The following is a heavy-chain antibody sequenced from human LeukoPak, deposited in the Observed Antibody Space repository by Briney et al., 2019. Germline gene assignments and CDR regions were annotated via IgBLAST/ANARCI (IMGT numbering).Heavy chain of an antibody. J-gene: IGHJ4*02. CDR1: GGSFSGYY. V-gene: IGHV4-34*01. D-gene: IGHD5-18*01. CDR3: ARRGYSYAFALAQYFDY. CDR2: INHSGST. Sequence: SETLSLTCAVYGGSFSGYYWSWIRQPPGKGLEWIGEINHSGSTNYNPSLKSRVTISVDTSKNQFSLKLSSVTAADTAVYYCARRGYSYAFALAQYFDYWGQGTLVTVSS.